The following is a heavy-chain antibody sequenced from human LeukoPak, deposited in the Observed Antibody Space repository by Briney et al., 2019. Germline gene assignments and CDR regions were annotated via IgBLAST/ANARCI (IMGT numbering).Heavy chain of an antibody. Sequence: PSETLSLTCTVSGGSISSGDYYWSWIRQPPGKGLEWIGYIYYSGSTYYNPSLKSRVTISVDTSKNQFSLKLSSVTAADTAVYYCARGYYYGSGGFDYWGQGTLVTVSS. D-gene: IGHD3-10*01. CDR2: IYYSGST. CDR1: GGSISSGDYY. CDR3: ARGYYYGSGGFDY. J-gene: IGHJ4*02. V-gene: IGHV4-30-4*08.